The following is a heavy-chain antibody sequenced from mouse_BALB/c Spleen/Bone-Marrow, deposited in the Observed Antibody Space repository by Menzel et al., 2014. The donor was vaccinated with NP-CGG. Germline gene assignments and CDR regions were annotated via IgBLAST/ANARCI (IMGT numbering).Heavy chain of an antibody. CDR2: IRNKANGYTT. V-gene: IGHV7-3*02. J-gene: IGHJ2*01. CDR3: ARDDYGRGY. D-gene: IGHD1-1*01. Sequence: EVKLMESGGGLVQPGGSLRLSCATPGFTFTDYYMSWVRQPPGKALEWLGFIRNKANGYTTEYSASVKVRFTISRDNSQSILYLQMNTLRAEDSATYYCARDDYGRGYWGQGTTLTVSS. CDR1: GFTFTDYY.